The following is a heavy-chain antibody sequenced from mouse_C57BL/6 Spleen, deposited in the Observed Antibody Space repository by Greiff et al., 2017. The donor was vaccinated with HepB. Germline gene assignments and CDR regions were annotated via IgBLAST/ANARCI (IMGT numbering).Heavy chain of an antibody. CDR2: ISSGGSYT. CDR1: GFTFSSYG. V-gene: IGHV5-6*01. J-gene: IGHJ4*01. D-gene: IGHD2-3*01. Sequence: EVKLMESGGDLVKPGGSLKLSCAASGFTFSSYGMSWVRQTPDKRLEWVATISSGGSYTYYPDSVKGRFTISRDNAKNTLYLQMSSLKSEDTAMYYCARDDGRAMDYWGQGTSVTVSS. CDR3: ARDDGRAMDY.